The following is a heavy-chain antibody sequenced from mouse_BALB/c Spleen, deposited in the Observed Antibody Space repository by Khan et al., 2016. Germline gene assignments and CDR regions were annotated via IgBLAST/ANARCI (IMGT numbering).Heavy chain of an antibody. J-gene: IGHJ4*01. Sequence: VQLQQSGPELVKPGASVKMSCKGSGYTFTSYVMHWVKQKPGQGLEWIGYINPYNDGTKYNEKLKGKATLTSDKSSSTAYMELSSLTSEDSAIYYCARGDNAMDYWGQGTSVTVSS. CDR1: GYTFTSYV. V-gene: IGHV1S136*01. CDR3: ARGDNAMDY. D-gene: IGHD3-3*01. CDR2: INPYNDGT.